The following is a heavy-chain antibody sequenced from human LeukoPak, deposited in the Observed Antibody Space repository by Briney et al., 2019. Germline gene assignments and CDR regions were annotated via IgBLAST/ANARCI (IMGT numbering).Heavy chain of an antibody. CDR3: ARDRDPHGIGTTAIDY. CDR2: ISISGSYI. CDR1: GFSFTTYN. J-gene: IGHJ4*02. D-gene: IGHD1-1*01. Sequence: GGSLRLSCAASGFSFTTYNMNWVRQAPGKGLEWVSSISISGSYIYYPDSLKGRFTISRDNAKNSLYPQMNSLRAEDTAVYYCARDRDPHGIGTTAIDYWGQGTLVTVSS. V-gene: IGHV3-21*01.